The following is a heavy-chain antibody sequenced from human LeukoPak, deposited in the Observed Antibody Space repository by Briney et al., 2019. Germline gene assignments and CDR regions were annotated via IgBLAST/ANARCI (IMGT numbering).Heavy chain of an antibody. CDR2: IYHSGST. CDR3: ARHDPIVGTPDAFDI. J-gene: IGHJ3*02. CDR1: GGPISSGGYY. Sequence: SETLSLTCTVSGGPISSGGYYWSWIRQPPGKGLEWIGYIYHSGSTYYNPSLKSRVTISVDRSKNQFSLKLSSVTAADTAVYYCARHDPIVGTPDAFDIWGQGTMVTVSS. D-gene: IGHD1-26*01. V-gene: IGHV4-30-2*01.